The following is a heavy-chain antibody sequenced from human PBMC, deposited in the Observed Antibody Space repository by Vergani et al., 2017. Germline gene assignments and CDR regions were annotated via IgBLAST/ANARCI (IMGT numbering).Heavy chain of an antibody. CDR2: INPSGGST. CDR1: GYTFTSYY. D-gene: IGHD3-10*01. V-gene: IGHV1-46*01. Sequence: QVQLVQSGAEVKKPGASVKVSCQASGYTFTSYYIHWVRQAPGQGLEWMGIINPSGGSTNYAQKFQGRVTITADESTSTAYMELSSLRSEDTAVYYCATEGQRRVRGVISFDYWGQGTLVTVSS. J-gene: IGHJ4*02. CDR3: ATEGQRRVRGVISFDY.